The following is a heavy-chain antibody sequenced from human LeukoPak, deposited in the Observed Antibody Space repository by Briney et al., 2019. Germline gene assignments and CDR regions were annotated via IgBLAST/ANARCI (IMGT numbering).Heavy chain of an antibody. Sequence: ASVTVSCKASGYTFTNYDFNWVRQAPGQGLEGVGLMNTNNCNTGYAQKFQGRVTMTRNTSISTAYMKLSSLTSEDTAVYYCARAGGGSSEYSVLYYWWQGALVIVAS. CDR3: ARAGGGSSEYSVLYY. CDR1: GYTFTNYD. CDR2: MNTNNCNT. J-gene: IGHJ4*02. D-gene: IGHD3-16*01. V-gene: IGHV1-8*01.